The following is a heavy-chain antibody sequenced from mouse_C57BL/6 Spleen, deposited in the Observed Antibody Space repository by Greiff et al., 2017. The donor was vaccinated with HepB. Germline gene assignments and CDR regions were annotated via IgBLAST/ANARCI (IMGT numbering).Heavy chain of an antibody. CDR2: ISSGSSTI. CDR3: ARKRDYDGGFAY. CDR1: GFTFSDYG. J-gene: IGHJ3*01. D-gene: IGHD2-4*01. V-gene: IGHV5-17*01. Sequence: EVKLVESGGGLVKPGGSLKLSCAASGFTFSDYGMHWVRQAPEKGLEGVAYISSGSSTIYYADTVKGRCTISRDNAKNTLFLQMTSLRSEDTAMYYCARKRDYDGGFAYWGQGTLVTVSA.